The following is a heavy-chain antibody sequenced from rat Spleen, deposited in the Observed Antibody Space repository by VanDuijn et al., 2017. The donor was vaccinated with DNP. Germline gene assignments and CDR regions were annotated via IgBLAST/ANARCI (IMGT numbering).Heavy chain of an antibody. CDR1: GFSLTSYH. CDR3: ARSNPGIRDVMDA. V-gene: IGHV2-27*01. D-gene: IGHD1-4*01. J-gene: IGHJ4*01. CDR2: IQNGGST. Sequence: QVQLKESGPGLVQPSQTLSLTCTVSGFSLTSYHVHWVRQPPGKGLEWMGRIQNGGSTDYNSALKSRLSISRDTSKSQVFLKMNSLQTEDTAMYFCARSNPGIRDVMDAWGQGASVTVSS.